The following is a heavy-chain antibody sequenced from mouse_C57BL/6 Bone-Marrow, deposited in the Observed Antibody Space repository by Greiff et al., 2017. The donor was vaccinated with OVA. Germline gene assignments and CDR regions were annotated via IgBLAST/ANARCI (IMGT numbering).Heavy chain of an antibody. CDR2: ISDGGSYT. V-gene: IGHV5-4*03. J-gene: IGHJ3*01. D-gene: IGHD2-5*01. CDR3: ARCSNSAWFAY. Sequence: EVKVVESGGGLVKPGGSLKLSCAASGFTFSSYAMSWVRQTPEKRLEWVATISDGGSYTYYPDNVKGRFTISRDNAKNNLYLQMSHLKSEDTAMYYCARCSNSAWFAYWGQGTLVTVSA. CDR1: GFTFSSYA.